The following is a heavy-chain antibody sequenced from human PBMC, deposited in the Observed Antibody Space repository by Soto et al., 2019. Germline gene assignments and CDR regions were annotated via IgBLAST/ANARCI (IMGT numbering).Heavy chain of an antibody. V-gene: IGHV3-30*04. CDR2: ILYNGING. Sequence: GGSLRLSGAASGFTLSSYSIHWVRQAPCKGLEWVAIILYNGINGYYADSVKGRFTISRDNSKNTLYLQMNSLSPEDTAVYYCAKDTSWDTDMVVLSYWGQGTLVTVSS. CDR1: GFTLSSYS. D-gene: IGHD5-18*01. J-gene: IGHJ4*02. CDR3: AKDTSWDTDMVVLSY.